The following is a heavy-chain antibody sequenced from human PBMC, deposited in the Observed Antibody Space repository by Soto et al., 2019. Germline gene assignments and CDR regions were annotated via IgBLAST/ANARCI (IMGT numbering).Heavy chain of an antibody. J-gene: IGHJ4*02. Sequence: EVQLVESGGGLVMPGGSLRISCAISGFTFTNAWMSWVRQAPGNVLEWVSQIKRKTDLGTTDYAASVKVRLTISKDDPNNTMLLSMDRLKTAETAVYYCTTSMIRGILEVRFEDWGQGALVSVSS. CDR3: TTSMIRGILEVRFED. CDR1: GFTFTNAW. CDR2: IKRKTDLGTT. V-gene: IGHV3-15*01. D-gene: IGHD3-16*01.